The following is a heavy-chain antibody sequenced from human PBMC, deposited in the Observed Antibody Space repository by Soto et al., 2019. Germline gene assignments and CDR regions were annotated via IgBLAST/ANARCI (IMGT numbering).Heavy chain of an antibody. J-gene: IGHJ4*02. CDR3: ATLLGFSSGVFWYSHVADY. CDR1: GYTFSSRA. Sequence: EVHLWESGGDLVQPGGSLRVSCVGSGYTFSSRAMSWVRQAPGKGLEWVSGIDGGGTTDYADSVKGRFTISRDNSQDTLYLQMNSLRAEDTAVYYCATLLGFSSGVFWYSHVADYWGQGTLVTVSS. V-gene: IGHV3-23*01. D-gene: IGHD2-8*02. CDR2: IDGGGTT.